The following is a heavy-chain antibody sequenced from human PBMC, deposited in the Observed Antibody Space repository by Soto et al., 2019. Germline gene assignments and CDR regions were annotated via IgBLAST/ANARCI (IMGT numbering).Heavy chain of an antibody. CDR1: GGSVSSGYYY. CDR3: ASSSLSGLDV. D-gene: IGHD2-2*01. Sequence: RSLTWSVSGGSVSSGYYYWSWMRQPPGKGREWGGDIYDSGNTYYNPSLKSRLMISIDTSKNQISLKVGSVTGADTAGYCCASSSLSGLDVWGQGPTATVS. J-gene: IGHJ6*02. V-gene: IGHV4-30-4*01. CDR2: IYDSGNT.